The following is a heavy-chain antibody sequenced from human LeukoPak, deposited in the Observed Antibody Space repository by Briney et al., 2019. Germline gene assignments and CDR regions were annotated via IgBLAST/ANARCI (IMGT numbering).Heavy chain of an antibody. Sequence: QPSETLSLTCSLSGDSINHIGYYWVWIRQSPDKGLQWIGSIFHRGNTHYNPSLQSRVTISIDTSRNKFYLNLRSVTAADSAKYYCARDPTQGTVTTHFDLWGQGTLVTVSS. CDR2: IFHRGNT. J-gene: IGHJ4*02. CDR1: GDSINHIGYY. V-gene: IGHV4-39*07. CDR3: ARDPTQGTVTTHFDL. D-gene: IGHD4-17*01.